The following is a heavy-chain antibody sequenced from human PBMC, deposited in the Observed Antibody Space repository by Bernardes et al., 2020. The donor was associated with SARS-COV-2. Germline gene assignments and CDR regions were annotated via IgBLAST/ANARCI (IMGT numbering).Heavy chain of an antibody. CDR1: GFIFNTYD. D-gene: IGHD3-10*01. V-gene: IGHV3-30*03. J-gene: IGHJ6*02. Sequence: GGSLRLSCVASGFIFNTYDMHWVRQAPGKGLEWVASISRDGKNTNYGDSVKGRFIVSRDNSDRTLSLQLDSLRGDDSAVFYCARQGVTTPGRRGQIYLHGLDVWGPGTWVTVSS. CDR3: ARQGVTTPGRRGQIYLHGLDV. CDR2: ISRDGKNT.